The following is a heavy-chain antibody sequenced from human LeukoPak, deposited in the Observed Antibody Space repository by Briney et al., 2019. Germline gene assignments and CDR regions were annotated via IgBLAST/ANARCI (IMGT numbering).Heavy chain of an antibody. CDR2: MNPNSGNT. D-gene: IGHD4-23*01. CDR3: ARVDGYGGNSDYYYYMDV. V-gene: IGHV1-8*02. J-gene: IGHJ6*03. Sequence: ASVKVSCKASGYTFTSYGISWVRQATGQGLEWMGWMNPNSGNTGYAQKFQGRVTMTRNTSISTAYMELSSLRSEDTAVYYCARVDGYGGNSDYYYYMDVWGKGTTVTISS. CDR1: GYTFTSYG.